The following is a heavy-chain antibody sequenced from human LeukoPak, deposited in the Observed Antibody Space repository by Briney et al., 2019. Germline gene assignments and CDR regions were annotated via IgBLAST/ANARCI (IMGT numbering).Heavy chain of an antibody. V-gene: IGHV1-2*02. CDR3: ASTGYSSSWYFGRGNRYFDY. D-gene: IGHD6-13*01. Sequence: ASVKVSCKASGYTFTGYYMHWVRQAPGQGLEWMGWINPNSGGTNYAQKFQGRVTMTRDTSISTAYMELSRLRSDDTAVYYCASTGYSSSWYFGRGNRYFDYWGQGTLVTVSS. CDR1: GYTFTGYY. J-gene: IGHJ4*02. CDR2: INPNSGGT.